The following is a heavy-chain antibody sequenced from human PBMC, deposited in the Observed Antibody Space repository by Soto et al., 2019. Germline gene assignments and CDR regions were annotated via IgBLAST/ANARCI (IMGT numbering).Heavy chain of an antibody. CDR3: AREGSGYNL. D-gene: IGHD5-12*01. Sequence: ASVKVSCKASGGSFSSFGISWVRQAPGQGLEWMGGIIPVFGRPNYAQRFRGRLTITADESTNTVYLELIDLRSEDTAVYYCAREGSGYNLWGQGTQVTVS. CDR1: GGSFSSFG. V-gene: IGHV1-69*13. CDR2: IIPVFGRP. J-gene: IGHJ1*01.